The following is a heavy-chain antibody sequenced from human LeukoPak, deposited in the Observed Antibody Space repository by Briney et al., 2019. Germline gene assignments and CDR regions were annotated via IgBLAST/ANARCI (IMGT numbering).Heavy chain of an antibody. J-gene: IGHJ4*02. CDR3: AKARWEPNFDY. V-gene: IGHV3-43*02. Sequence: GGSLRLSCAASGFTFDDYAMHWVRHGPGKSLEWVSLINENGDIAYYGDSVRGRFTVSRDNAKNSLYLQMNSLTTEDTALYYCAKARWEPNFDYWGQGTLVTVSS. CDR2: INENGDIA. CDR1: GFTFDDYA. D-gene: IGHD1-26*01.